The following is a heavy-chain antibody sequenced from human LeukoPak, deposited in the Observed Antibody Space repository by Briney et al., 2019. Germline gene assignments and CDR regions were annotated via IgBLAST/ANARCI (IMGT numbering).Heavy chain of an antibody. V-gene: IGHV3-21*01. Sequence: GGSLRLSCAASGFTFSSYSMNWVRQAPGKGLEWVSSISSSSSYIYYADSVKGRFTISRDNAKNSLYLQMNSLRAEDTAVYYCARLRIAVAGTDYWGQGTLVTVSS. D-gene: IGHD6-19*01. CDR3: ARLRIAVAGTDY. J-gene: IGHJ4*02. CDR2: ISSSSSYI. CDR1: GFTFSSYS.